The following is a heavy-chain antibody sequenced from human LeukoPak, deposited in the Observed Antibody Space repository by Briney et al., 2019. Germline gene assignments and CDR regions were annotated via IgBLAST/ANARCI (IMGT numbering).Heavy chain of an antibody. CDR2: IHYSGST. CDR3: ARYGYCGGDRCFYYY. D-gene: IGHD2-21*02. V-gene: IGHV4-59*01. Sequence: SETLSLTCTVSRGSISGYYWSWIRQHPGKRLEWIAYIHYSGSTTYNPSLKSRVTISLDTSKNQFSLKLNSVTAADTAVYYCARYGYCGGDRCFYYYWGQGTLVTVSS. CDR1: RGSISGYY. J-gene: IGHJ4*02.